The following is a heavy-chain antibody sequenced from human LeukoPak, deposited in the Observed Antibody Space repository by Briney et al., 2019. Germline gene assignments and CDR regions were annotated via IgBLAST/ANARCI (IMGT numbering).Heavy chain of an antibody. CDR3: ARHITDSGSAFDL. Sequence: ASETLSLTCTVPGVSISSYYWGWIRQPPGKGLEGIAYVHSIGYTNYNPSLKSRVTISMDTSKDQFSLKLISVTAADTAVYYCARHITDSGSAFDLWGRGTMVTVSS. CDR1: GVSISSYY. J-gene: IGHJ2*01. D-gene: IGHD3-10*01. V-gene: IGHV4-59*08. CDR2: VHSIGYT.